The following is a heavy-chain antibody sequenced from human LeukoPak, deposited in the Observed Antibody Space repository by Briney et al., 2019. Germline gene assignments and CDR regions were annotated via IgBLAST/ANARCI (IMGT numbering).Heavy chain of an antibody. D-gene: IGHD3-9*01. V-gene: IGHV4-39*07. J-gene: IGHJ4*02. CDR2: IYYSGST. Sequence: SETLSLTCSVSGDSISTSSYYWGWIRQPPGKGLEWIGTIYYSGSTYYNPSLTSRVTISVDTSKNQFSLKLSSVTAADTAVYYCAREYDILTGYYEGHHLDYWGQGTLVTVSS. CDR1: GDSISTSSYY. CDR3: AREYDILTGYYEGHHLDY.